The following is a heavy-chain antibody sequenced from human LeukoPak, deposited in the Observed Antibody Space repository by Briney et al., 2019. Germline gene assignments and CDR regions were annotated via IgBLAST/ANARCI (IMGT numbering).Heavy chain of an antibody. CDR1: GGSLSSSSYY. Sequence: SETLSLTCTVSGGSLSSSSYYWGWIRQPPGKGLEWIGSIYYSGSTYYNPSLKSRVTISVDASKNQFSLKLSSVTAADTAVYYCARDWDQLVFVYWGQGTLVTVSS. CDR2: IYYSGST. V-gene: IGHV4-39*07. J-gene: IGHJ4*02. CDR3: ARDWDQLVFVY. D-gene: IGHD6-6*01.